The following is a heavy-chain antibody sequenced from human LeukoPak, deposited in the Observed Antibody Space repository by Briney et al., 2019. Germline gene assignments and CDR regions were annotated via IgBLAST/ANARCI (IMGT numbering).Heavy chain of an antibody. Sequence: SETLSLTCTVSGGSISSYYWSWIRQPPGKGLEWIGYIYDSGSTNYNPSLKSQVTISVDTSKNQFSLKLSSVTAADTAVYYCARRRDKNSSGWYYWGQGTLVTVSS. J-gene: IGHJ4*02. CDR3: ARRRDKNSSGWYY. CDR2: IYDSGST. CDR1: GGSISSYY. V-gene: IGHV4-59*12. D-gene: IGHD6-19*01.